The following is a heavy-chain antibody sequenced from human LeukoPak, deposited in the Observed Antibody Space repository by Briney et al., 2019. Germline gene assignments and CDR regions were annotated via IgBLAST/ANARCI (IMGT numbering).Heavy chain of an antibody. Sequence: WGSLSLSCAASGFTFSRYSMNWVRQAPGKGLEWVSSISSSSSYRYYADSVNRRFTISRDKAKNSLHLQMNSLRAEDTAVYYCMSYAGRSDDYWGQGTL. CDR1: GFTFSRYS. D-gene: IGHD3-16*01. J-gene: IGHJ4*02. CDR3: MSYAGRSDDY. CDR2: ISSSSSYR. V-gene: IGHV3-21*01.